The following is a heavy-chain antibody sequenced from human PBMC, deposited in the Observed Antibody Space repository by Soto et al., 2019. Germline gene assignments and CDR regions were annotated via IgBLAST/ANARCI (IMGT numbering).Heavy chain of an antibody. V-gene: IGHV4-59*11. D-gene: IGHD6-19*01. Sequence: SETLSLTCTVSGGSISSHYWSWVRQPPGKGLEWIGYIHDSGTTDYNPSLKSRVTISLDTSKNQFSLKLSSLTAADTAVYYCARGGWYLDFWGQGALVTVSS. CDR3: ARGGWYLDF. CDR2: IHDSGTT. J-gene: IGHJ4*02. CDR1: GGSISSHY.